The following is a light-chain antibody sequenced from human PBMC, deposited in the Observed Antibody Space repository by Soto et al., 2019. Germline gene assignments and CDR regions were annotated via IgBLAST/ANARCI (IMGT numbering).Light chain of an antibody. Sequence: DIQMTQSPSSLSASVGDRVTITCRASQSIRIYLNWYQQKPGEAPNLLIYATSSLRSGVPSRFSGSGSGTDFTLTISSLQPEDFATYYCQQYNNWPHTFGQGTKLEIK. V-gene: IGKV1-39*01. J-gene: IGKJ2*01. CDR2: ATS. CDR3: QQYNNWPHT. CDR1: QSIRIY.